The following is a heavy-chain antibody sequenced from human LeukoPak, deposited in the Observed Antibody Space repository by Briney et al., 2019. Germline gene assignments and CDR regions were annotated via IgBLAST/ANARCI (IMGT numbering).Heavy chain of an antibody. J-gene: IGHJ4*02. Sequence: SETLSLTCTVSGGSISSDYWSWIRQPPGKGLEWIGYIYYRGSTNYNPSLKSRVTISVDTSKNQFSLKLTSVTAADTAVYYCARDRPDVVAGRYFDYWGQGTLVTVSS. CDR2: IYYRGST. D-gene: IGHD2-21*01. CDR1: GGSISSDY. V-gene: IGHV4-59*01. CDR3: ARDRPDVVAGRYFDY.